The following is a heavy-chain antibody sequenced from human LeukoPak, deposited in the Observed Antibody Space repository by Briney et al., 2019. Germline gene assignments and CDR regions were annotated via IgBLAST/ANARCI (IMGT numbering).Heavy chain of an antibody. CDR1: GGSISGTYY. CDR2: IYYTGTT. Sequence: SETLSLTCTVSGGSISGTYYWSWIRQPPGKGLEWIGYIYYTGTTDSNPSLKSRVTISLDTSKNQFSLNLSSVTAADTAVYYCARDLSLHDSSGSNYYGMDVWGQGTTVTVSS. CDR3: ARDLSLHDSSGSNYYGMDV. J-gene: IGHJ6*02. D-gene: IGHD3-22*01. V-gene: IGHV4-59*12.